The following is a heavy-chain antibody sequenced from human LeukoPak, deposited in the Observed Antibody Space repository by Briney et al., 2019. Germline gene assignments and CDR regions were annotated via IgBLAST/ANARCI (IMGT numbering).Heavy chain of an antibody. CDR3: ARGYSGYDYYYDSSGCPDY. V-gene: IGHV3-30*04. Sequence: HPGGSLRLSCAASGFIFSSYAMHWVRQAPGKGLEWVAVISYDGSKKYYADSVKGRITISRDNSRTTLYLQMNSLRAEDTAVYYCARGYSGYDYYYDSSGCPDYWGQGTLVTVSS. D-gene: IGHD3-22*01. CDR1: GFIFSSYA. J-gene: IGHJ4*02. CDR2: ISYDGSKK.